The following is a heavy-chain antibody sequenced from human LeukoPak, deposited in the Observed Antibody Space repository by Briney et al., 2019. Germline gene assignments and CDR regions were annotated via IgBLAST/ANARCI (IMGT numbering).Heavy chain of an antibody. D-gene: IGHD4-17*01. J-gene: IGHJ3*02. CDR1: GFTFSSYG. Sequence: GGSLRLSCAASGFTFSSYGMSWVRQAPGKGLEWVANIKQDGSEKYYVDSVKGRFTISRDNAKNSLYLQMNSLRAEDTAVYYCARDRAPKTVTSEVDAFDIWGQGTMVTVSS. CDR3: ARDRAPKTVTSEVDAFDI. CDR2: IKQDGSEK. V-gene: IGHV3-7*01.